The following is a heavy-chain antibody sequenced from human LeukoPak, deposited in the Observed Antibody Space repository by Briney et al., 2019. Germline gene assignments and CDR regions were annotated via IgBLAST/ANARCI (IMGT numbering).Heavy chain of an antibody. J-gene: IGHJ5*02. CDR3: ARVHAVITPSVGHWFDP. CDR2: IYNSGST. D-gene: IGHD4-23*01. Sequence: SETLSLTCSVSAPSISSHYWSWIRQPPGKGLEWIGYIYNSGSTKYNPSLKSRVTIAVDTSNNQFSLKLTSVTAGDTAVDYCARVHAVITPSVGHWFDPWGQGTLVTVSS. CDR1: APSISSHY. V-gene: IGHV4-59*11.